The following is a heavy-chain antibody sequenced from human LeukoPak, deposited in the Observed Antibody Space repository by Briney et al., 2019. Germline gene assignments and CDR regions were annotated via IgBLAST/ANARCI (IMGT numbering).Heavy chain of an antibody. CDR1: GFTFSSYA. CDR3: ARVLGPYDFWSGYPFDY. V-gene: IGHV3-30-3*01. J-gene: IGHJ4*02. CDR2: ISYDGSNK. D-gene: IGHD3-3*01. Sequence: GGPLRLSCAASGFTFSSYAMHWVRQAPGKGLEWVAVISYDGSNKYYADSVKGRFTISRDNSKNTLYLQMNSLRAEDTAVYYCARVLGPYDFWSGYPFDYWGQGTLVTVSS.